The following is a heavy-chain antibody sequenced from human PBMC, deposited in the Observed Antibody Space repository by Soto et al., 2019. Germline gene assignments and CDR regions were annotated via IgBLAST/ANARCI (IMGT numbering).Heavy chain of an antibody. J-gene: IGHJ4*02. V-gene: IGHV2-5*02. CDR3: AHRPRGYSSHFDY. CDR2: IYWDDDE. Sequence: QITLKESGPTLVKPTQTLTLTCTFSGFSLTTRGVGVGWIRQPPGKALEWLALIYWDDDEGYSPSLKSRLTITKDTPKNQVVLTMITMAPVDTATYYCAHRPRGYSSHFDYWGQGTLATVSS. CDR1: GFSLTTRGVG. D-gene: IGHD5-18*01.